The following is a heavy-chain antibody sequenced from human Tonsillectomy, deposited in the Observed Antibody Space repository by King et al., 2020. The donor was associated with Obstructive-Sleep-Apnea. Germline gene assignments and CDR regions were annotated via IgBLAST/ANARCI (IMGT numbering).Heavy chain of an antibody. Sequence: QLVQSAAEVKKPGSSMKVSCKASGGSFSSYGLSWVRQAPGQGLEWMGRIIPMIGIVNYAQKFQGRVTIAADKSTSTAYMELSSLITGDTAVYYCAGGKVETAIPFDSWCQGTLVTVSS. D-gene: IGHD5-18*01. CDR2: IIPMIGIV. V-gene: IGHV1-69*04. J-gene: IGHJ4*02. CDR3: AGGKVETAIPFDS. CDR1: GGSFSSYG.